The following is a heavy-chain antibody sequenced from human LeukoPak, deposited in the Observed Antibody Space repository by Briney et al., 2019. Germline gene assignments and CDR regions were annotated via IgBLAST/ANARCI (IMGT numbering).Heavy chain of an antibody. CDR3: ARGRITIFGVVTPHFDY. CDR2: ISAYNGNT. CDR1: GYTFTSYG. Sequence: AASVKVSCKASGYTFTSYGISWVRHAPGQGLEWMGWISAYNGNTNYAQKLQGRVTMTTDTSTSTAYMELRSLRSDDTAVYYCARGRITIFGVVTPHFDYWGQGTLVTVSS. D-gene: IGHD3-3*01. J-gene: IGHJ4*02. V-gene: IGHV1-18*04.